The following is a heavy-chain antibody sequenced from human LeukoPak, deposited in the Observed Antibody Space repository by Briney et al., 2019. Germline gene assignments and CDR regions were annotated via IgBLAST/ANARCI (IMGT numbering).Heavy chain of an antibody. CDR3: ARDRTTVTSHYYYYYMDV. J-gene: IGHJ6*03. CDR2: IIHIFGTA. CDR1: GGTFSSYA. V-gene: IGHV1-69*05. D-gene: IGHD4-17*01. Sequence: ASVKVSCKASGGTFSSYAISWVRQAPGQGLEWMGSIIHIFGTANYAQKFKGRVTITTDESTSTAYMELSSLRSEDTAVYYCARDRTTVTSHYYYYYMDVWGKGTTVTVSS.